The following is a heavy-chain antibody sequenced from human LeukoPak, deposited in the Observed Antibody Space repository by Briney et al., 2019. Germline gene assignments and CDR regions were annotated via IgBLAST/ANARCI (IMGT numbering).Heavy chain of an antibody. D-gene: IGHD3-22*01. CDR2: IYYSGIT. CDR1: GGSISSYY. J-gene: IGHJ5*02. V-gene: IGHV4-59*12. CDR3: ARAAYYYDSSGYYRT. Sequence: SETLSLTCTVSGGSISSYYWSGIRQPPGKGLEWIGYIYYSGITNYNPSLKRRVTISVDTSKNQFSLKLSSVTAADTAVYYCARAAYYYDSSGYYRTWGQGTLVTVSS.